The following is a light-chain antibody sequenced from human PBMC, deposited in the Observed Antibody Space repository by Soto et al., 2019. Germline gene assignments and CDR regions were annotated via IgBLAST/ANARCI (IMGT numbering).Light chain of an antibody. CDR1: QGSSSY. Sequence: AIRMTQSPSSFSASTGDRVTITCRASQGSSSYLAWYQQKPGKAPKLLIYAASTLQSGVPSRFSGSGSGTDFTLTISCLQSEDFATYYCQQYYSYAVLTFGPGTKVDIK. CDR3: QQYYSYAVLT. CDR2: AAS. V-gene: IGKV1-8*01. J-gene: IGKJ3*01.